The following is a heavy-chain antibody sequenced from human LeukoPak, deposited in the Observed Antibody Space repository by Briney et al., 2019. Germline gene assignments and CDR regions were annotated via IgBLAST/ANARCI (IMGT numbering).Heavy chain of an antibody. J-gene: IGHJ4*02. CDR3: ARVSGWYVFDY. CDR2: IWYDGSNK. Sequence: GGSLRLSCAASGFTFSSYGMHWVRQAPGKGLEWVAVIWYDGSNKYYADSVKGRFTISRDNSKNTLYLQMNSLRAEDTAVYHCARVSGWYVFDYWGQGTLVTVSS. V-gene: IGHV3-33*01. D-gene: IGHD6-19*01. CDR1: GFTFSSYG.